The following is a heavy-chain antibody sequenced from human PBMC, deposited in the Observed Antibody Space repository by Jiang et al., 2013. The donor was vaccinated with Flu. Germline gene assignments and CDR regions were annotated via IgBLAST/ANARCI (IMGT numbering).Heavy chain of an antibody. CDR2: VYDSGTT. CDR1: GASISSGPYY. J-gene: IGHJ3*02. D-gene: IGHD4-17*01. Sequence: KPSQTLSLTCTVSGASISSGPYYWTWIRQFPGKGLEWIGYVYDSGTTTYNPSLKSLLTISADMSRNQFSLNLSAVTAADTAVYYCARGRGDYVAFDIWGQGTMITVSS. V-gene: IGHV4-31*01. CDR3: ARGRGDYVAFDI.